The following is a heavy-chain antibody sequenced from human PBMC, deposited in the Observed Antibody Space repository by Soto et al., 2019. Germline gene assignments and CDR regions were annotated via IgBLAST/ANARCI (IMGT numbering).Heavy chain of an antibody. CDR3: ARDPIGYGGWFDP. CDR1: GGSISSSNW. V-gene: IGHV4-4*02. J-gene: IGHJ5*02. Sequence: SETLSLTCAVSGGSISSSNWWSWVHQPPGKGLEWIGEIYHSGSTNYNPSLKSRVTISVDTSKNQFSLKLSSVTAADTAVYYCARDPIGYGGWFDPWGQGTLVTVSS. CDR2: IYHSGST. D-gene: IGHD5-12*01.